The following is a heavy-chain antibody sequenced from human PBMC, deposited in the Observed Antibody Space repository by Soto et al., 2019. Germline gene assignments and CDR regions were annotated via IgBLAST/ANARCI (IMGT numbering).Heavy chain of an antibody. Sequence: QITLKESGPPLVRPAQTLTLTCAFSGFSPTTTSMGVAWIRQPPGKALEWLALIYWDDDQRYSPSLKDRLTISKDTSRSRVVLTISNMNPEDTGIYFCAHAGDYDLLSFDHWGPGTLVTVSS. CDR3: AHAGDYDLLSFDH. CDR1: GFSPTTTSMG. D-gene: IGHD4-17*01. J-gene: IGHJ4*02. V-gene: IGHV2-5*02. CDR2: IYWDDDQ.